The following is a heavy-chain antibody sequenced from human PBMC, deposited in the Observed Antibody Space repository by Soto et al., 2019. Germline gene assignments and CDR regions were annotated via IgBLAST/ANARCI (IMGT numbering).Heavy chain of an antibody. D-gene: IGHD3-3*01. V-gene: IGHV1-69*13. J-gene: IGHJ6*02. CDR2: IIPIFGTA. CDR1: GGTFRSYA. CDR3: ARRISSYDFWAGRRTYYYGMDV. Sequence: GASVKVTFKASGGTFRSYAISWVRQAPGQGLEWMGGIIPIFGTANYAQKFQGRVTITADESTSTAYMELSSLRSEDTAVYYCARRISSYDFWAGRRTYYYGMDVWGQGTTVTVSS.